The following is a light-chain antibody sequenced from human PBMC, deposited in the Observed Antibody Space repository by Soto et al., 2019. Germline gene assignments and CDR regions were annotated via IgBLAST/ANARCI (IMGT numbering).Light chain of an antibody. Sequence: EIVLTQSPGTLSLSPGERATLSCRASQSVSSSYLAWYQQKPGQAPRLLIYGASSRATGIPDRFSGSGSGPDFSLTISTLEPEDFAVYYCQQSGSSPLTFGGGTKVEIK. CDR3: QQSGSSPLT. CDR2: GAS. CDR1: QSVSSSY. V-gene: IGKV3-20*01. J-gene: IGKJ4*01.